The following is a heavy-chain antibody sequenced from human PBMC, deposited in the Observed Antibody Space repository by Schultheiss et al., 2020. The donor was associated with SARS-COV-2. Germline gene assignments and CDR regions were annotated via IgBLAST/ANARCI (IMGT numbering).Heavy chain of an antibody. Sequence: GGSLRLSCAASGFTFSSYAMHWVRQAPGKGLEWVAVIWYDGSNKYYADSVKGRFTISRDNSKNTLYLQMNSLRAEDTAVYYCAKRDYYYYGMDVWGQGTTVTVAS. CDR1: GFTFSSYA. V-gene: IGHV3-33*06. CDR3: AKRDYYYYGMDV. CDR2: IWYDGSNK. J-gene: IGHJ6*02.